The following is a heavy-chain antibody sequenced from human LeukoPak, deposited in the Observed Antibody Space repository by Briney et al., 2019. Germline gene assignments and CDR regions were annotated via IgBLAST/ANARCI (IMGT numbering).Heavy chain of an antibody. V-gene: IGHV4-59*01. D-gene: IGHD6-13*01. CDR2: IYYSGST. J-gene: IGHJ3*02. CDR1: GGSISSYY. CDR3: AREGSSSSWGFDAFDI. Sequence: KPPETLSLTCTVSGGSISSYYWSWIRQPPGKGLEWIGYIYYSGSTNYNPSLKSRVTISVDTSKNQFSLKLSSVTAADTAVYYCAREGSSSSWGFDAFDIWGQGTMVTVSS.